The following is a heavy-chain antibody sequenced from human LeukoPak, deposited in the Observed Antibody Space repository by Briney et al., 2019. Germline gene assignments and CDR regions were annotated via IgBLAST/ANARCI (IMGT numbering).Heavy chain of an antibody. D-gene: IGHD3-10*01. CDR2: IRYDGSNK. J-gene: IGHJ3*02. Sequence: GGSLRLSCAASGFTFSSYGMHWVRQAPGKGLEWVAFIRYDGSNKYYADSVKGRFTISRDNSKNTLYLQMNSLRAEDTAEYYGMVRGVIIEDAFDIWGQGTMVTVSS. CDR1: GFTFSSYG. V-gene: IGHV3-30*02. CDR3: MVRGVIIEDAFDI.